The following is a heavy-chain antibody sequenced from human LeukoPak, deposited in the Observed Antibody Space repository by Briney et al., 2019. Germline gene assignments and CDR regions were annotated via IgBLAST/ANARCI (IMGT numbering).Heavy chain of an antibody. CDR3: ARDVVASNALDY. CDR2: IKPDGSEK. CDR1: GIMFSSYW. V-gene: IGHV3-7*01. Sequence: GGSLRLSCAASGIMFSSYWVSWVRQAPGKGLEWVANIKPDGSEKSYVDSVRGRFTISRDNAKSSVYLQMNSLRAEDTAVYYCARDVVASNALDYWGQGTQVTVSS. D-gene: IGHD2-21*01. J-gene: IGHJ4*02.